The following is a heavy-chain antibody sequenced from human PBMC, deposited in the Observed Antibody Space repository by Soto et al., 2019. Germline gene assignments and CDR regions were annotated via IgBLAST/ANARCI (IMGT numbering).Heavy chain of an antibody. V-gene: IGHV5-51*01. CDR2: IYPGDRDT. Sequence: GESLKISCKGSGYNFVGHWIGWVRQMPGKGLEWMGIIYPGDRDTKYGPPFQGQVSISADRSINTAYLEWSSLKASDSATYYCATTMRGTAVNAFYLWSQGTVVTVSS. D-gene: IGHD3-3*02. CDR1: GYNFVGHW. CDR3: ATTMRGTAVNAFYL. J-gene: IGHJ4*01.